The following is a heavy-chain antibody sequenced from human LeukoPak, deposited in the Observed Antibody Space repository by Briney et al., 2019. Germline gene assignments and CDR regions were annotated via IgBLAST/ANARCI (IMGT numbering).Heavy chain of an antibody. V-gene: IGHV3-20*04. J-gene: IGHJ6*03. CDR1: GLTFDDYG. CDR2: INWNGGST. Sequence: GGSLRLSCAASGLTFDDYGMSWVRQAPGKGLEWVSGINWNGGSTGYADSVKGRFTISRDNAKNSLYLQMNSLRAEDTALYYCARGAPTEYYYYMDVWGKGTTVTVSS. CDR3: ARGAPTEYYYYMDV. D-gene: IGHD4-17*01.